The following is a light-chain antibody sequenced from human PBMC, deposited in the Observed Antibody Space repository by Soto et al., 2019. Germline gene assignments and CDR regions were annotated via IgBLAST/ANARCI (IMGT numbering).Light chain of an antibody. CDR2: DVS. V-gene: IGLV2-14*01. Sequence: QSVLTQPASVSGSPGQSITISCTGTSSDIGTYNYVSWYQQHPDKAPKLMIYDVSNRPSGVSNRFSGSKSGNTASLTISGLQAEDEADYYCSSYRSSSLVVFGGGTKLTVL. J-gene: IGLJ2*01. CDR1: SSDIGTYNY. CDR3: SSYRSSSLVV.